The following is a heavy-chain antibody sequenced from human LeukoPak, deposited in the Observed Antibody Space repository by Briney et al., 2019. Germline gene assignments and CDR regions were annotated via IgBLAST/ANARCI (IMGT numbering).Heavy chain of an antibody. CDR3: ARVREDCGGDCYPDY. J-gene: IGHJ4*02. D-gene: IGHD2-21*02. V-gene: IGHV1-69*04. CDR2: IIPIFGIA. CDR1: GGTFSSYA. Sequence: SVTVSCKASGGTFSSYAISWVRQAPGQGLEWMGRIIPIFGIANYAQKFQGRVTITADKSTSTAYMELSSLRSEDTAVYYCARVREDCGGDCYPDYWGQGTLVTVSS.